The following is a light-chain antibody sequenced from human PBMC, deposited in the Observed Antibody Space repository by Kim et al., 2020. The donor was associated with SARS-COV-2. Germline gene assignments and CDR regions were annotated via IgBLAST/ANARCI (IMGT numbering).Light chain of an antibody. CDR2: SDY. CDR1: YSNVGSHS. CDR3: ATWDVGLGSLV. V-gene: IGLV1-44*01. Sequence: QSVLTQTPSASGAPGQRVTISCSGSYSNVGSHSVSWYQQFPGATPTLLVYSDYQRPSGVPERFSGFKSGATASLAISGLQSEDEAEYFCATWDVGLGSLVLGTGTKVTVL. J-gene: IGLJ1*01.